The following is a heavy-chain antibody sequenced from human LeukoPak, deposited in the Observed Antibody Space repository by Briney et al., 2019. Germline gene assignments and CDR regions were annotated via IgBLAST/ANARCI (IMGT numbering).Heavy chain of an antibody. CDR1: GFTFGSYA. D-gene: IGHD2-15*01. CDR2: IFGSGGSA. Sequence: GGSLRLSCAASGFTFGSYAMHWVRQAPGKGLEWVSGIFGSGGSAHYADSVKGRFTISRDNSKNTVYLQMDSLRAEDTATYYCAKTTTGYSSGRYPAWPIDYWGQGTLVTVSS. V-gene: IGHV3-23*01. CDR3: AKTTTGYSSGRYPAWPIDY. J-gene: IGHJ4*02.